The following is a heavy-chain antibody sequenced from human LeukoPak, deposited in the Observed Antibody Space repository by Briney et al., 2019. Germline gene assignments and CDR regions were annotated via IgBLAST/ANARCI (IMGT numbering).Heavy chain of an antibody. D-gene: IGHD3-10*01. V-gene: IGHV5-51*01. CDR1: GYRFTNYR. Sequence: GESLKISCKGSGYRFTNYRIGWVRQMPGKGLEWMGIIYPGDSDTRYSPSFQGQVTISADKSITTAYLQWSSLKASDTAMYYCTRQLSGSYYDYWGQGTLVTVSS. J-gene: IGHJ4*02. CDR3: TRQLSGSYYDY. CDR2: IYPGDSDT.